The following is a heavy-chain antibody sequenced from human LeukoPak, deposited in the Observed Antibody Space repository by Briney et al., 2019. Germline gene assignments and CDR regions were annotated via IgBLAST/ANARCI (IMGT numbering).Heavy chain of an antibody. CDR2: INENGNEK. J-gene: IGHJ4*02. V-gene: IGHV3-7*04. CDR3: ARGGEGTAAQDY. Sequence: GGSLRLSCAASGLTFSRFWMSWVRQAPGKGLEWVANINENGNEKYYVDSVKGRFIVSRDNARNSLYLQMNNLRAEDTAVYYCARGGEGTAAQDYWGQGTLVTVSS. D-gene: IGHD1-1*01. CDR1: GLTFSRFW.